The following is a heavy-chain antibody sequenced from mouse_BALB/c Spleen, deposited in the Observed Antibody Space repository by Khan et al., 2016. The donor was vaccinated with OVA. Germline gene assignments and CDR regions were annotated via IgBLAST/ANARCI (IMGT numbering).Heavy chain of an antibody. CDR2: INPYNGGT. CDR1: GYSFTGYT. D-gene: IGHD3-3*01. Sequence: EVQLQQSGPELVKPGASMKMSCKASGYSFTGYTMNWVKQSHGKNLEWIGPINPYNGGTNYNQKFKGKATLTVDKSSSTAYMDLLSLTSEDSEVYSGERGGCGGFAYWGQGTLVTVSA. CDR3: ERGGCGGFAY. J-gene: IGHJ3*01. V-gene: IGHV1-18*01.